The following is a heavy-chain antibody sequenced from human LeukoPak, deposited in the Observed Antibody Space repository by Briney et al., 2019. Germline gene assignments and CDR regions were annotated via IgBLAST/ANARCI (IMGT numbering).Heavy chain of an antibody. J-gene: IGHJ4*02. Sequence: SETLSLTCTVSGGSISSYYWSSIRQPPGKGLEWIGYIYYSGSTNYNPSLKRRVTISVDTSKNQFSLKLSSVTAADTAVYYCASQYYYDSSGYVYWGQGTLVTVSS. CDR2: IYYSGST. CDR3: ASQYYYDSSGYVY. V-gene: IGHV4-59*01. D-gene: IGHD3-22*01. CDR1: GGSISSYY.